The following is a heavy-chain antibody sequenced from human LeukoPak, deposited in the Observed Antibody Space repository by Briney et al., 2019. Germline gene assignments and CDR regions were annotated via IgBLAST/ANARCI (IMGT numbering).Heavy chain of an antibody. V-gene: IGHV3-73*01. CDR1: GFTFSGSA. J-gene: IGHJ6*02. CDR2: IRSKANSYAT. Sequence: PGGSLRLSCAASGFTFSGSAMHWVRQASGKGLEWVGRIRSKANSYATAYAASVKGRFTISRDDSKNTAYLRMNSLKTEDTAVYYCTRRPYYYDSSGYPYGMDVWGQGTTVTVSS. D-gene: IGHD3-22*01. CDR3: TRRPYYYDSSGYPYGMDV.